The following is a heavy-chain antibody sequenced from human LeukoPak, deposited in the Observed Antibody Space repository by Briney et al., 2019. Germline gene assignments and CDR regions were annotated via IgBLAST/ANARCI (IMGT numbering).Heavy chain of an antibody. Sequence: GGSLRLSCAASGFTFHNYAIHWVRQAPGKGLEWVSLTSGDGITTYFADSVKGRFTISRDNSKSSLFLQMDSLRTEDTALYYCARDHVYGGADYWGQGTLVTVSS. V-gene: IGHV3-43*02. J-gene: IGHJ4*02. CDR2: TSGDGITT. CDR3: ARDHVYGGADY. D-gene: IGHD5/OR15-5a*01. CDR1: GFTFHNYA.